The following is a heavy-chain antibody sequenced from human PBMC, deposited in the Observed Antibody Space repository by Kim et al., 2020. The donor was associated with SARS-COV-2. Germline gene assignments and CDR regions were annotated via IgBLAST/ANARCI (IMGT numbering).Heavy chain of an antibody. J-gene: IGHJ5*02. D-gene: IGHD3-10*01. V-gene: IGHV3-30*02. CDR3: ANPGSGSYYSWFDP. Sequence: ADSVTVRCTISRDNSKNTLYLQMNRLRAEDTGVYYCANPGSGSYYSWFDPWGQGTLVTVSS.